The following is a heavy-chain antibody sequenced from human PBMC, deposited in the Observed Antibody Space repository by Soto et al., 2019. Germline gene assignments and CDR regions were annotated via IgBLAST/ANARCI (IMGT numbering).Heavy chain of an antibody. CDR1: GFTFSDHY. D-gene: IGHD3-9*01. J-gene: IGHJ4*02. V-gene: IGHV3-72*01. CDR3: VRAGTGYQLDY. CDR2: IRNKANSYTS. Sequence: EVQLVESGGGLVQPGGSLRLSCVASGFTFSDHYMDWVRQASGKGLEWVGRIRNKANSYTSEYAASVKGRFTVSRDDPRNSLSLQMNNLKIEDTALYYCVRAGTGYQLDYWGQGTLVTVSS.